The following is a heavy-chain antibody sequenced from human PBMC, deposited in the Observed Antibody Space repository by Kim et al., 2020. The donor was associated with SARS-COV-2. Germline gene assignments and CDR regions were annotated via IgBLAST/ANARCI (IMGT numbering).Heavy chain of an antibody. CDR2: ISSSSSYI. CDR1: GFTFSSYS. Sequence: GGSLRLSCAASGFTFSSYSMNWVRQAPGKGLEWVSSISSSSSYIYYADSVKGRFTISRDNAKNSLYLQMNSLRAEDTAVYYCARSDPYSSSPIAYWGQGTLVTVSS. CDR3: ARSDPYSSSPIAY. D-gene: IGHD6-13*01. J-gene: IGHJ4*02. V-gene: IGHV3-21*01.